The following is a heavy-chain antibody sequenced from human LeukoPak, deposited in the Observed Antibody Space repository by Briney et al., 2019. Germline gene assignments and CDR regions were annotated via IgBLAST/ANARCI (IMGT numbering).Heavy chain of an antibody. Sequence: GGALRLTCAAYGWTFSSYVMSWVRQAPGKGLEWVSAISGSGGTTYYADSVKDRFTISRDNSKITLYLLMNSLRADDTALYYCALYGESAAGEYYFVCSGQGALVTLSP. J-gene: IGHJ4*02. CDR3: ALYGESAAGEYYFVC. CDR2: ISGSGGTT. V-gene: IGHV3-23*01. D-gene: IGHD3-10*01. CDR1: GWTFSSYV.